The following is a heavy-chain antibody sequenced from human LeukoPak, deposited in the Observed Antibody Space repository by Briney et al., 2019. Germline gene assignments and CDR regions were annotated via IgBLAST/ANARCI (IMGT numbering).Heavy chain of an antibody. V-gene: IGHV1-2*06. CDR1: GYTFTGYY. Sequence: ASVKVSCKASGYTFTGYYTHWVRQAPGQGLGWMGRIDPNSGGTNYAQKFQGRVTMTRDTSISTAYMELSRLRSDDTAVYYCARDHPSSIAARPRWFDPWGQGTLVTVSS. J-gene: IGHJ5*02. CDR2: IDPNSGGT. D-gene: IGHD6-6*01. CDR3: ARDHPSSIAARPRWFDP.